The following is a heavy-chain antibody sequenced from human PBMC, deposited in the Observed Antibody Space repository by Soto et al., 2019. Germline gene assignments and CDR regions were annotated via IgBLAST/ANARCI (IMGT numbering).Heavy chain of an antibody. CDR3: ARIPGKTDRTSWSAP. CDR2: IYYSGNT. Sequence: SELLPLCSTVSWDSDTGRAYYWSMNLQPTGKGLEWIGYIYYSGNTNYSPSLKRRVAISLDTSHNQFSLKLSSVTAADTAVYFCARIPGKTDRTSWSAPWGKGTLVTGTS. D-gene: IGHD1-1*01. CDR1: WDSDTGRAYY. V-gene: IGHV4-61*08. J-gene: IGHJ5*01.